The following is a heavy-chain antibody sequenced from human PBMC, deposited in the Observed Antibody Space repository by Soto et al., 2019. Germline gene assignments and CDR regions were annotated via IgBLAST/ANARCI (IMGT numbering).Heavy chain of an antibody. CDR2: IYYSGST. J-gene: IGHJ6*03. CDR1: GGSISSYY. Sequence: SETLSLTCTVSGGSISSYYWSWIRQPPGKGLEWIGYIYYSGSTNYNPSLKSRVTISVDTSKNQFSLKLSSVTAADTAVYYCARLAIVVVPAAMYPSGLYYYMDVWGKGTTVTVSS. V-gene: IGHV4-59*08. CDR3: ARLAIVVVPAAMYPSGLYYYMDV. D-gene: IGHD2-2*01.